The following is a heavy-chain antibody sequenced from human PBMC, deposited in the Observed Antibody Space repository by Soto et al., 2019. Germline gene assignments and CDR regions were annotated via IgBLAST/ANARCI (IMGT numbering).Heavy chain of an antibody. J-gene: IGHJ5*02. CDR2: TSIGGNT. CDR1: GFPFNTYA. D-gene: IGHD3-10*01. V-gene: IGHV3-23*01. Sequence: GGSLRLSCEASGFPFNTYAMTWFRQLPGMGLEWVSTTSIGGNTDFAESVRGRFSVSRDNSKNTLYLQVTNLRAEDAAIYFCAKDLRPGLVVPTKSGFDPWGQGTRVTVSS. CDR3: AKDLRPGLVVPTKSGFDP.